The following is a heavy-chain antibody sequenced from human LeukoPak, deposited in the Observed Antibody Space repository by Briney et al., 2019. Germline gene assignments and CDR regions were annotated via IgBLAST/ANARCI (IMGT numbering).Heavy chain of an antibody. Sequence: PAETLCLTCDVSGVSIDSTNWWNWVRQPPGKGLEWIGEIHHDGRINYNPSLKSRVTLSVDKSKNQFSLRLNSVTAADTAMYYCARSHDHLWGNYPDYWGQGTLVTVSS. J-gene: IGHJ4*02. D-gene: IGHD3-16*02. CDR2: IHHDGRI. CDR3: ARSHDHLWGNYPDY. CDR1: GVSIDSTNW. V-gene: IGHV4/OR15-8*01.